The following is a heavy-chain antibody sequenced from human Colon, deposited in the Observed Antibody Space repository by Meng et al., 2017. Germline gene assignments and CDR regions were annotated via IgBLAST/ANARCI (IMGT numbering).Heavy chain of an antibody. V-gene: IGHV3-7*01. D-gene: IGHD6-19*01. CDR1: GFTFGDYA. CDR3: VLGSGWSFKY. Sequence: GESLKISCTASGFTFGDYAMSWVRQAPGKGLEWVANMKQDGSEIYYVDSVKGRFTISRDNAENSLHLQMDSLRGEDTAIYYCVLGSGWSFKYWGQGTLVTVSS. J-gene: IGHJ4*02. CDR2: MKQDGSEI.